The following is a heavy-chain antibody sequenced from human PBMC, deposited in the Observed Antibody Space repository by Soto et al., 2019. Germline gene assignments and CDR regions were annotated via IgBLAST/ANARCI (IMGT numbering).Heavy chain of an antibody. CDR3: AKDLDTPKKYYMDV. Sequence: PGGSLRLSCAASGFTFSSYGMHWVRQAPGKGLEWVALISYDGSNKYYADSVKGRFTISRDNSKNTLYLQMNSLRAEDTAVYYCAKDLDTPKKYYMDVWGKGTTVTVSS. CDR1: GFTFSSYG. CDR2: ISYDGSNK. V-gene: IGHV3-30*18. D-gene: IGHD5-18*01. J-gene: IGHJ6*03.